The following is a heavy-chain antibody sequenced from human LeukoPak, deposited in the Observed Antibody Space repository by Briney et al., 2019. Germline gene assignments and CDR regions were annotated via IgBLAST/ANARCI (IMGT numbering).Heavy chain of an antibody. D-gene: IGHD3-10*01. CDR3: ARTVAYYYGSGKVWYMDA. J-gene: IGHJ6*03. Sequence: SETLSLTCTVSGGSISSYYWSWIRQPPGKGLEWIGYIYYSGSTNYNPSLKSRVTISVDTSKNQFSLKLSSVTAADTAVYYCARTVAYYYGSGKVWYMDAWGKGTTVTVSS. V-gene: IGHV4-59*01. CDR1: GGSISSYY. CDR2: IYYSGST.